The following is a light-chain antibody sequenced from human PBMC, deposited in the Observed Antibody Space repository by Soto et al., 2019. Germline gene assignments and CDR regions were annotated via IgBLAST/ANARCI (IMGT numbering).Light chain of an antibody. Sequence: NQMTHSQSTLFAYEGDRVTITCRASQSVRNWLAWYQQKPGRAPQLLIYDSSTLEPGVPSRFRGSGSGTEFTLTINVLQPDDFATYYCQQYDGYSPQTFGQGTKLDIK. CDR2: DSS. CDR1: QSVRNW. J-gene: IGKJ1*01. CDR3: QQYDGYSPQT. V-gene: IGKV1-5*01.